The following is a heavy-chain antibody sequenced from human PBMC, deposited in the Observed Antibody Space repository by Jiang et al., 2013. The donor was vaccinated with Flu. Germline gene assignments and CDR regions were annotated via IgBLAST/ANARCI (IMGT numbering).Heavy chain of an antibody. Sequence: GGVVQPGRSLRLSCAASGFTFSSYGMHWVRQAPGKGLEWVAVISYDGSNKYYADSVKGRFTISRDNSKNTLYLQMNSLRAEDTAVYYCAKDPASRNYYDSSGYYFYFDIWGQGTMVTVSS. V-gene: IGHV3-30*18. CDR2: ISYDGSNK. J-gene: IGHJ3*02. D-gene: IGHD3-22*01. CDR1: GFTFSSYG. CDR3: AKDPASRNYYDSSGYYFYFDI.